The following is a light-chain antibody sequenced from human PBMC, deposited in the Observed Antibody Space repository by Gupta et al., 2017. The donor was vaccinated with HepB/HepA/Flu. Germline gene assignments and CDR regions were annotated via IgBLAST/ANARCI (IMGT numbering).Light chain of an antibody. CDR1: QSVSDSY. V-gene: IGKV3-20*01. CDR3: QQDGASPET. Sequence: EIVLTQSPGTLSLSPGERATLACRASQSVSDSYLAWYQHKPGQAPRLLIYGASSRATAIPDRFSGSGSGTDFTLTISRLEPEDFAVYYCQQDGASPETFGQGTKVEIK. J-gene: IGKJ1*01. CDR2: GAS.